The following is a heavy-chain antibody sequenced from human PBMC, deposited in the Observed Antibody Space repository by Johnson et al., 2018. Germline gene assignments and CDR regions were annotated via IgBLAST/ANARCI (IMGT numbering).Heavy chain of an antibody. CDR2: IRSKGYGGTT. D-gene: IGHD4-17*01. Sequence: VQLVQSGGGLVQPGRSLRLSCTASGFTFGDYAMSWFRQAPGKGLEWVGFIRSKGYGGTTEYAASVKGRFTISRDDSKSIAYLQMNSLKTEDTAVYYCTRDKTPIGGWTTVTRWDAFDIWGQGTMVTVSS. CDR3: TRDKTPIGGWTTVTRWDAFDI. J-gene: IGHJ3*02. CDR1: GFTFGDYA. V-gene: IGHV3-49*03.